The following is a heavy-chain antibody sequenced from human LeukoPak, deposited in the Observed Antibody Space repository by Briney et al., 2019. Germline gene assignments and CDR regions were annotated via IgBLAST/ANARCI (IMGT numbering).Heavy chain of an antibody. D-gene: IGHD3-10*01. CDR3: AKDIRFGEFILGY. CDR2: ISYDGSNK. CDR1: GFTFSSYG. Sequence: PGRSLRLSCAASGFTFSSYGMHWVRQAPGKGLEWVAVISYDGSNKYYADSVKGRFTISRDNSKNTLYLQMNSLRAEDTAVYYCAKDIRFGEFILGYWGQGTLVTVSS. V-gene: IGHV3-30*18. J-gene: IGHJ4*02.